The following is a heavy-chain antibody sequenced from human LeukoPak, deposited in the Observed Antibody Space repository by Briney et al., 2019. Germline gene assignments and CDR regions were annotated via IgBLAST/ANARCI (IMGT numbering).Heavy chain of an antibody. V-gene: IGHV3-66*01. CDR2: IYSGGTT. D-gene: IGHD3-10*01. Sequence: TWGSLRLSCAASGFTGNRNYMIWVPQAPGKGLECGSVIYSGGTTWYADSVKGRFTISRDTNTLYLQMNSLRAEDTAVYYCARKSDSLLVREGDCWGQGTLVTVSS. J-gene: IGHJ4*02. CDR1: GFTGNRNY. CDR3: ARKSDSLLVREGDC.